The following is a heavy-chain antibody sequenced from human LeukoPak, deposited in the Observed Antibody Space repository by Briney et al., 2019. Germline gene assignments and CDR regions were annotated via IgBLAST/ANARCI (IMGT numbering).Heavy chain of an antibody. V-gene: IGHV1-18*01. Sequence: ASVKVSCKASGYTFTSYGISWVRQAPGQGLEWMGWIRASNGNTNYAQKLQGRVTMTTDTSTSTAYMELRSLRSDDTAVYYCARHMTPDGYNPYYYYYYGMDVWGQGTTVTVSS. CDR1: GYTFTSYG. D-gene: IGHD5-12*01. J-gene: IGHJ6*02. CDR2: IRASNGNT. CDR3: ARHMTPDGYNPYYYYYYGMDV.